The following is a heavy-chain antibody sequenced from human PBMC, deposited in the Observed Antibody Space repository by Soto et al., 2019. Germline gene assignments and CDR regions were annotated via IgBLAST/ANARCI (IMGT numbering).Heavy chain of an antibody. D-gene: IGHD5-18*01. CDR2: INHSGST. V-gene: IGHV4-34*01. J-gene: IGHJ4*02. CDR1: GGSFSGYY. CDR3: ARGRGGYSYGDLYFDY. Sequence: QVQLQQWGAGLLKPSETLSLTCAVYGGSFSGYYWSWIRQPPGKGLEWIGEINHSGSTNYNPSLKGRVTISVDTSKNQFSLKLSSVTAADTAVYYCARGRGGYSYGDLYFDYWGQGTLVTVSS.